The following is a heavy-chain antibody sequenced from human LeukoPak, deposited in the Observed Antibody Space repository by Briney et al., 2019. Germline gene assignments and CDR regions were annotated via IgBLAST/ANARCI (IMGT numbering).Heavy chain of an antibody. V-gene: IGHV4-38-2*02. CDR3: ARVLTMVRGVIIRPRWFDP. Sequence: SETLSLTCTVSGYSISSGYYWGWIRQPPGKGLEWIGSIYHSGSTYYNPSLKSRVTISVDTSKNQFSLKLSSVTAADTAVYYCARVLTMVRGVIIRPRWFDPWGQGTLVTVSS. J-gene: IGHJ5*02. D-gene: IGHD3-10*01. CDR1: GYSISSGYY. CDR2: IYHSGST.